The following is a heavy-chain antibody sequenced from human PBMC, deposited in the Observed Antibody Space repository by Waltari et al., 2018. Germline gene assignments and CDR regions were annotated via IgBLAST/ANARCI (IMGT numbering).Heavy chain of an antibody. CDR2: IYYNGAT. CDR1: RGSIRSHY. V-gene: IGHV4-59*11. J-gene: IGHJ6*02. CDR3: ARDRVVPADEPDYYGLDV. D-gene: IGHD2-2*01. Sequence: QVQLQESGPGQVKPSETLSLTCDVSRGSIRSHYCSWIRRPPGKVLEWIGYIYYNGATNYNPSLMSRVTISVDTAKNQFSLKLTSVTAADTAVYYCARDRVVPADEPDYYGLDVWGQGTTVTVSS.